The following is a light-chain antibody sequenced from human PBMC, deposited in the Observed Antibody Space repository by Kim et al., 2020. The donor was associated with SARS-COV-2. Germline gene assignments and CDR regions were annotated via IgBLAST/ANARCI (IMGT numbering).Light chain of an antibody. J-gene: IGLJ3*02. V-gene: IGLV10-54*01. CDR1: SNNVGNQG. CDR3: SAWDSNLSAWV. Sequence: QAGLTQPPSVSKGLRQTATLTCTGNSNNVGNQGATWLQQHQGHPPKLVSYMNNNRPSGISERMSASRSGNTASLTLTGLQPEDEADYYCSAWDSNLSAWVFGGGTQLTVL. CDR2: MNN.